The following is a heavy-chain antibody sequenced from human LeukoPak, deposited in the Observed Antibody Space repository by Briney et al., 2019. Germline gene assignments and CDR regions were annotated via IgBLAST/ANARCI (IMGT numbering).Heavy chain of an antibody. CDR3: AGSSYFYYYGMDV. D-gene: IGHD6-6*01. Sequence: SETLSLTCTVSGGSISSYYWSWIRQPPGKGLEWIGYIYYSGSTNYNPSLKSRVTISVDTSKNQFSLKLSSVTAADTAVYYRAGSSYFYYYGMDVWGQGTTVTVSS. J-gene: IGHJ6*02. V-gene: IGHV4-59*01. CDR2: IYYSGST. CDR1: GGSISSYY.